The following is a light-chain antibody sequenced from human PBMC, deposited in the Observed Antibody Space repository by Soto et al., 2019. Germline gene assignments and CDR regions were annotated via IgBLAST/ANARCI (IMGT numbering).Light chain of an antibody. V-gene: IGLV2-14*01. CDR2: GVK. J-gene: IGLJ1*01. Sequence: QSALTQPASVSGSPGQSITISCTGSGRDIGAYDYVSWYQQHPGKAPKLLIYGVKNRPSGISYRFSASKSGFTASLTISGLQAEDEAHYYCTSYTSSDFYVFGPGTKVTVL. CDR3: TSYTSSDFYV. CDR1: GRDIGAYDY.